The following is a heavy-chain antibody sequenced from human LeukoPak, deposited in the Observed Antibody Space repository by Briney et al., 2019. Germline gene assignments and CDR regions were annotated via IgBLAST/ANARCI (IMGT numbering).Heavy chain of an antibody. D-gene: IGHD4/OR15-4a*01. Sequence: ASVKVSCKASGYTFTSYAIHWVRQAPGQRLEWMGWINAGNGNTEYSQKFQGRVTITRDTSASTAFMELSSLTSEDTAVYYCARESNYYCFDFWGQGTLVTVSS. CDR3: ARESNYYCFDF. J-gene: IGHJ4*02. CDR2: INAGNGNT. V-gene: IGHV1-3*01. CDR1: GYTFTSYA.